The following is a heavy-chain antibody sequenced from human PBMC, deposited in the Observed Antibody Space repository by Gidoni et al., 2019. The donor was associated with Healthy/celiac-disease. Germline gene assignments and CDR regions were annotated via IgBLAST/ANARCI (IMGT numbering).Heavy chain of an antibody. CDR2: INPSGGST. V-gene: IGHV1-46*01. J-gene: IGHJ5*02. CDR3: ATGNPYAGAWFDP. Sequence: QVQLVQSGAEVKKPGASVKFSCKASAYTFTSYYMHWVRQAPGQGLEWMGLINPSGGSTSYAQKFQGRVTMTRDTSTSTVYMELSRLRSEDTAVYYGATGNPYAGAWFDPWGQGTLVTVSS. CDR1: AYTFTSYY. D-gene: IGHD2-2*01.